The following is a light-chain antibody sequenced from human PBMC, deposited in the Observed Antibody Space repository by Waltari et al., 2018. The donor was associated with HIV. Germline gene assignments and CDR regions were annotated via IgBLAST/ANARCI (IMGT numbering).Light chain of an antibody. V-gene: IGLV2-23*02. CDR2: EVT. J-gene: IGLJ2*01. CDR1: DSEIWLYNL. CDR3: CSFAGTVV. Sequence: QSALTQPASVSGSPGQSITISCTGTDSEIWLYNLVSWYQQHPGKAPKPMLFEVTKRPSGVSIRFSGSKSGSTASLTISGLRAEDEADYYCCSFAGTVVFGGGTKLTVL.